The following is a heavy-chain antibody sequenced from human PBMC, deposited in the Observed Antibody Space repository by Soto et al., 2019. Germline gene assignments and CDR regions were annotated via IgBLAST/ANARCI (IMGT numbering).Heavy chain of an antibody. CDR2: ISGSGGST. J-gene: IGHJ4*02. D-gene: IGHD2-8*01. Sequence: EVQLLESGGGLVPPGGSLRLSYAASGFIFSHYAMSWVRQTPGKGLEWVSTISGSGGSTYYADSMKGRFTISRDNSKNTLYLQMNSLRAEDTAVYYCAVLTDCTNGVCTRPFDYWGQGTLVTVSS. CDR3: AVLTDCTNGVCTRPFDY. CDR1: GFIFSHYA. V-gene: IGHV3-23*01.